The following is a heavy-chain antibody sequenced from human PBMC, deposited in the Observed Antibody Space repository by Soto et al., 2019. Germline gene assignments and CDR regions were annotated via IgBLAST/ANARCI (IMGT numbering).Heavy chain of an antibody. CDR2: ISGSDDST. CDR3: AKRSSSSTFDY. Sequence: EVQLLESGGGLVQPGESLRLSCAASGFTFSSYAMSWVRQATGKGLEWVSVISGSDDSTYYADSVKGRFTISRDNSKNTLYLQMSSLRAEDTAVYYCAKRSSSSTFDYWGQGTLVTVSS. D-gene: IGHD6-6*01. J-gene: IGHJ4*02. CDR1: GFTFSSYA. V-gene: IGHV3-23*01.